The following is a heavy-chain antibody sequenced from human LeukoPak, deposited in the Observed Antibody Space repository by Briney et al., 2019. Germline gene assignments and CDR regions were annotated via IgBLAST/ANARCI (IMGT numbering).Heavy chain of an antibody. D-gene: IGHD6-19*01. V-gene: IGHV1-46*01. CDR1: GYTFTSYY. J-gene: IGHJ4*02. Sequence: GASVKVSCKASGYTFTSYYMHWVRQAPGQGLEWMGIINPSGGSTSYAQKFQGRVTMTRDTSTSTVYMELSSLRSEDTAVYYCARPSAPYSSGWYAGPDYWGQGTLVTVSS. CDR2: INPSGGST. CDR3: ARPSAPYSSGWYAGPDY.